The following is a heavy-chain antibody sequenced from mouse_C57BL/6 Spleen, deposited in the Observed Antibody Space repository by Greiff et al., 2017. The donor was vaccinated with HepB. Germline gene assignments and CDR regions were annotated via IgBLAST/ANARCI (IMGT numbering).Heavy chain of an antibody. CDR2: INPYNGDT. CDR3: ARGIYYDYLYAMDY. Sequence: EVQLQQSGPELVKPGDSVKISCKASGYSFTGYFMNWVMQSHGKSLEWIGRINPYNGDTFYNQKFTGKATLTVDKSSSTAHMELRSLTSEDSAVYYCARGIYYDYLYAMDYWGQGTSVTVSS. V-gene: IGHV1-20*01. CDR1: GYSFTGYF. D-gene: IGHD2-4*01. J-gene: IGHJ4*01.